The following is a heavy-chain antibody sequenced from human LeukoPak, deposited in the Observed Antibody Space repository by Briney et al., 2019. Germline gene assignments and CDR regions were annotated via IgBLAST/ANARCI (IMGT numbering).Heavy chain of an antibody. Sequence: ASVKVSCTASGGTFSSYAISWVRQAPGQGLEWMGRIIPIFGTANYAQKFQGRVTITTDESTSTAYMELSSLRSEDTAVYYCARDLTPAYGLVYYFDYWGQGTLVTVSS. J-gene: IGHJ4*02. V-gene: IGHV1-69*05. CDR1: GGTFSSYA. D-gene: IGHD3-10*01. CDR2: IIPIFGTA. CDR3: ARDLTPAYGLVYYFDY.